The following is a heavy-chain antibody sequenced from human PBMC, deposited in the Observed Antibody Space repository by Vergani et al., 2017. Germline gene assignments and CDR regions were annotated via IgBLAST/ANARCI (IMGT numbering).Heavy chain of an antibody. CDR2: IIPILGIA. V-gene: IGHV1-69*08. J-gene: IGHJ4*02. D-gene: IGHD2-21*02. CDR1: GGTFSSYT. Sequence: QVQLVQSGAVVKKPGSSVKVSCKASGGTFSSYTISWVRQAPGQGLEWMGRIIPILGIANYAQKFQGRVTITADKSTSTAYMELSSLRSEDTAVYYCARDYPYCGGDCYYFDYWGQGTLVTVSS. CDR3: ARDYPYCGGDCYYFDY.